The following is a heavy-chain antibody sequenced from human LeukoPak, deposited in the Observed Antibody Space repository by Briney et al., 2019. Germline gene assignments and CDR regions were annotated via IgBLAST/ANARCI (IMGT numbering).Heavy chain of an antibody. D-gene: IGHD6-13*01. V-gene: IGHV4-34*01. J-gene: IGHJ4*02. CDR1: GRSFRGYY. CDR2: INHSGST. CDR3: ARGLLRKAAAGSYYFDY. Sequence: PSETLSLTCAVYGRSFRGYYWSWIRQPPGKGLEWIGEINHSGSTNYNPSLKSRVTISVDTSKNQFSLKLSSVTAADTAVYYCARGLLRKAAAGSYYFDYWGQGTLVTVSS.